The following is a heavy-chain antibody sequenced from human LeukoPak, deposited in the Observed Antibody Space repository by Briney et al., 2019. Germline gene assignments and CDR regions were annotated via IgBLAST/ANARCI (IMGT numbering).Heavy chain of an antibody. CDR2: MNPNSGNT. Sequence: ASVKVSCKASGYTFTSYGISWVRQATGQGLEWMGWMNPNSGNTGYAQKFQGRVTMTRNTSISTAYMELSNLRSEDTAVYYCASPQLTDDAFDIWGQGTMVTVSS. J-gene: IGHJ3*02. D-gene: IGHD4/OR15-4a*01. CDR1: GYTFTSYG. CDR3: ASPQLTDDAFDI. V-gene: IGHV1-8*02.